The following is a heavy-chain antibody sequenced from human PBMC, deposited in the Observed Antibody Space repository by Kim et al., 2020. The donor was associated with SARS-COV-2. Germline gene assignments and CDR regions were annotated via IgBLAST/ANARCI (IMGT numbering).Heavy chain of an antibody. D-gene: IGHD2-8*01. CDR2: IIPIFSTP. CDR1: GGTFSSYG. V-gene: IGHV1-69*13. Sequence: SVKVSCKASGGTFSSYGFNWLRQPPGQGPEWMGGIIPIFSTPNYAQKFQGRVTITADESTSTVYMELTNLGIDDTAVYYCARLDQWQPLGWFDPWGQGTLVTVSS. J-gene: IGHJ5*02. CDR3: ARLDQWQPLGWFDP.